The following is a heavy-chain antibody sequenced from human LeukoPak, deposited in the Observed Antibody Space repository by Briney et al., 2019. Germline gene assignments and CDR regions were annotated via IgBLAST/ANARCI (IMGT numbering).Heavy chain of an antibody. Sequence: PSETLSLTCTVSGDSISNYYWSWIRQPAGKGLEWIGRIYTGGSTNYNPSLKSRVTMSVDTPKNQFSLKLSSVTAADTAVYYCARVSLVRGAPDYYFDYWGQGTLVTVSS. CDR3: ARVSLVRGAPDYYFDY. V-gene: IGHV4-4*07. J-gene: IGHJ4*02. D-gene: IGHD3-10*01. CDR2: IYTGGST. CDR1: GDSISNYY.